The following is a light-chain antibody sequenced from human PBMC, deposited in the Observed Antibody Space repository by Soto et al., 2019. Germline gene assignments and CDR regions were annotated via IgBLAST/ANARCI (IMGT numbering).Light chain of an antibody. CDR2: AAS. J-gene: IGKJ4*01. CDR3: QQYGTLPLT. Sequence: EIVLTQSPGTLSLSPGEGATLSCRASQRVGSSSLAWYQRKPGHAPSLIIYAASSRSTGTPDRFSGYRSGKEFTLIISSVAPEDFAVYDCQQYGTLPLTFGGGTKVEI. V-gene: IGKV3-20*01. CDR1: QRVGSSS.